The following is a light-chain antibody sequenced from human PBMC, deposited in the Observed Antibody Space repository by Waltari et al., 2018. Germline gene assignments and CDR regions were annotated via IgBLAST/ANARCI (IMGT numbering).Light chain of an antibody. J-gene: IGKJ1*01. CDR2: KVS. Sequence: VVMTQSPLSLPVTLGQPAPTSRNSTQSLVHSDGNTYLNWFQQRPGQSPRRLFYKVSDRDSGVPDRFSGSGSGTDFTLKISRVEAEDVGVYYYMQGTHWPRTFGQGTKVEIK. V-gene: IGKV2-30*02. CDR1: QSLVHSDGNTY. CDR3: MQGTHWPRT.